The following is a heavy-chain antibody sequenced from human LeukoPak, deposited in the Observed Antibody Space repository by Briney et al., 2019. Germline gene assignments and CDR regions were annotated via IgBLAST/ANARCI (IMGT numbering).Heavy chain of an antibody. CDR2: ISSSGSTI. Sequence: GGSLRLSCAASGFTFSSYEMNWVRPAPGKGLAWVSYISSSGSTIYYPDSVKGRFTISRDNAKNSLYLQRSCLRGEVTAVYYCARPDTTVTELGGGNWCYPWGQGNLVTVSS. J-gene: IGHJ5*01. CDR1: GFTFSSYE. D-gene: IGHD4-17*01. V-gene: IGHV3-48*03. CDR3: ARPDTTVTELGGGNWCYP.